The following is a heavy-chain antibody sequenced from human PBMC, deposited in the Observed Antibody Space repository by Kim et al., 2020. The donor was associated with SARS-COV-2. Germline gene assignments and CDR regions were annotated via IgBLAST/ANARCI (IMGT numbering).Heavy chain of an antibody. CDR3: AKGDSSSWLTLAGWFDP. Sequence: GGSLRLSCAASGFTFDDYAMHWVRQAPGKGLEWVSGISWNSGSIGYADSVKGRFTISRDNAKNSLYLQMNSLRAEDTALYYCAKGDSSSWLTLAGWFDP. V-gene: IGHV3-9*01. D-gene: IGHD6-13*01. CDR2: ISWNSGSI. J-gene: IGHJ5*02. CDR1: GFTFDDYA.